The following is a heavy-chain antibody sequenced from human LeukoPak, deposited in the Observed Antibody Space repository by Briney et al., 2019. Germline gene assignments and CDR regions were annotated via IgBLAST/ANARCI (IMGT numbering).Heavy chain of an antibody. D-gene: IGHD7-27*01. V-gene: IGHV4-61*02. Sequence: SQTLSLTSTVSGGSISSGSYYWSWIRQPAGKGLEWIGRIYTSGSTNYNPSLKSRVTISVDTSKNQFSLKLSSVTAADTAVYYCARVANWVGMLWFDPWGQGTLVTVSS. CDR3: ARVANWVGMLWFDP. J-gene: IGHJ5*02. CDR2: IYTSGST. CDR1: GGSISSGSYY.